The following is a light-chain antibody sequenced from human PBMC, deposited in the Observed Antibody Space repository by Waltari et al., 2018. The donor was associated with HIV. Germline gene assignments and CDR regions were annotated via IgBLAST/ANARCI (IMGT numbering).Light chain of an antibody. CDR1: QSVGTN. V-gene: IGKV3-15*01. Sequence: EIVMTQSPATLSVTPGERATLSCRASQSVGTNLGWYQKKPGKAPGLLIYGASTRPPRIPANFSVSGSGTEFSLTIGSRQPEDLAVYYCQQYNGWPRTFGQGTKVEIK. J-gene: IGKJ1*01. CDR3: QQYNGWPRT. CDR2: GAS.